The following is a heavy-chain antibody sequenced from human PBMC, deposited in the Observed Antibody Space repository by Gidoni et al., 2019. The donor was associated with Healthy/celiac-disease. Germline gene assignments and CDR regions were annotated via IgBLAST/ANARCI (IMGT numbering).Heavy chain of an antibody. J-gene: IGHJ4*02. V-gene: IGHV1-58*01. CDR3: AAGGNHRGGGDFDY. CDR2: IVVGSGNT. Sequence: QMQLVQSGPEVKKPGTSVKVSCKASGFTFTSSAVQWVRQARGQRLEWIGWIVVGSGNTNYAQKFQERVTITRDMSTSTAYMELSSLRSEDTAVYYCAAGGNHRGGGDFDYWGQGTLVTVSS. CDR1: GFTFTSSA. D-gene: IGHD3-16*01.